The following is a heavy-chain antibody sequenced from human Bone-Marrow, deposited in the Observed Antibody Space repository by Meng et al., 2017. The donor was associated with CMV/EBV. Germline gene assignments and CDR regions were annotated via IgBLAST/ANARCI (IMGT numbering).Heavy chain of an antibody. J-gene: IGHJ4*02. CDR1: GFTFSSYG. V-gene: IGHV3-30*02. CDR2: IRYDGSNK. Sequence: GESLKISCAASGFTFSSYGMHWVRQAPGKGLEWVAFIRYDGSNKYYADSVKGRFTISRDNSKNTLYLQMNSLRAEDTAVYYCAKDRRYDFWSGFGYWGQGTLVTVPS. CDR3: AKDRRYDFWSGFGY. D-gene: IGHD3-3*01.